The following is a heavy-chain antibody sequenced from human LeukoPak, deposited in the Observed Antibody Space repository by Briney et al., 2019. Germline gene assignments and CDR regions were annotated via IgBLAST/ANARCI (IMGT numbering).Heavy chain of an antibody. CDR2: MSYDGNNK. CDR3: ARDREQLSD. CDR1: GFSFSGYA. V-gene: IGHV3-30*09. J-gene: IGHJ4*02. D-gene: IGHD6-6*01. Sequence: GSLRLSCVASGFSFSGYAMHWVRQAPGKGLEWVAVMSYDGNNKYYADSVKGRFAISRDNSKNTLYLQMNSLRDEDTAVYYCARDREQLSDWGQGTLVTVSS.